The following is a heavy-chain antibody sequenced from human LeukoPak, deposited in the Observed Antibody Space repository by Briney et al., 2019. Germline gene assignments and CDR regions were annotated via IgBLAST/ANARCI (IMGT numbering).Heavy chain of an antibody. V-gene: IGHV3-21*01. J-gene: IGHJ4*02. CDR3: ARGGSSWYFLIGSAHPSFDY. CDR2: ISSSSSYI. Sequence: PGGSLRLSCAASGFTFSSYSMNWVRQAPGKGLEWVSSISSSSSYIYYADSVKGRFTIFRDNSKNTLYLQMNSLRAEDTAVYYCARGGSSWYFLIGSAHPSFDYWGQGTLVTVSS. D-gene: IGHD6-13*01. CDR1: GFTFSSYS.